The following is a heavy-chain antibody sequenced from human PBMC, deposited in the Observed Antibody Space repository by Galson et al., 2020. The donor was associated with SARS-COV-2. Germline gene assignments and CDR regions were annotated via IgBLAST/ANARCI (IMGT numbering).Heavy chain of an antibody. D-gene: IGHD1-1*01. CDR1: GFTFNIYA. J-gene: IGHJ4*02. Sequence: GESLKISCAASGFTFNIYAMSWVRQAPGKGLEWISVISGSAVKTYYADSVRGRFIISRDNSKNTLYLQMNSLRAEDTAVYYCAKDPAWDGTGGAHYFDYWGQGTLVTVSS. CDR3: AKDPAWDGTGGAHYFDY. CDR2: ISGSAVKT. V-gene: IGHV3-23*01.